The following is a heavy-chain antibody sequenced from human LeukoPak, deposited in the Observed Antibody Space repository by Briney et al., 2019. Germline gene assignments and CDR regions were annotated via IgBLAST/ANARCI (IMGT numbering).Heavy chain of an antibody. J-gene: IGHJ4*02. CDR3: ARVYGDYAEDY. Sequence: GGSLRLSCAASGFTFSSYAMHWVRQAPGKGLEWVAVISYDGSNKYYADSVKGRFTISSDNSKNTLYLQMNSLRAEDTAVYYCARVYGDYAEDYWGQGTLVTVSS. V-gene: IGHV3-30-3*01. CDR2: ISYDGSNK. D-gene: IGHD4-17*01. CDR1: GFTFSSYA.